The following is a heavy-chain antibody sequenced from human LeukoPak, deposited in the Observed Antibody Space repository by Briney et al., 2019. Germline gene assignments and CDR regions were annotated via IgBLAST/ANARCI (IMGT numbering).Heavy chain of an antibody. CDR2: ISSSSRTI. CDR1: GFTFSSYS. D-gene: IGHD2-21*01. J-gene: IGHJ3*02. V-gene: IGHV3-48*01. Sequence: GGSLRLSCAASGFTFSSYSMNWFRQAPGKGPDGFSYISSSSRTIYYADSVKGRFTISRDNAKNSLYLQMNSLRAEDTAVYYCAGGLIHIKGAFDIWGQGTMVTVSS. CDR3: AGGLIHIKGAFDI.